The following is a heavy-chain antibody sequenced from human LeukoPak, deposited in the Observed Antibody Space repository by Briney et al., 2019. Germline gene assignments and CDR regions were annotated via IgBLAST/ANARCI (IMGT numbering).Heavy chain of an antibody. D-gene: IGHD3-22*01. Sequence: ISAYNGNTNYAQKLQGRVTMTTDTSTSTAYMELRSLRSDDTAVYYCAREDDSSGYYYLYWGQGTLVTVSS. CDR3: AREDDSSGYYYLY. J-gene: IGHJ4*02. CDR2: ISAYNGNT. V-gene: IGHV1-18*01.